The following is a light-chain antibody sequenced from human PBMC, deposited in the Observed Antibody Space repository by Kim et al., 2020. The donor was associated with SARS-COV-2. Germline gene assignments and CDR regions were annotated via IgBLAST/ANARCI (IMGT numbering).Light chain of an antibody. CDR1: SSDIGTNY. CDR3: ASWDESLSGPV. CDR2: RNN. J-gene: IGLJ3*02. Sequence: QSVLTQPPSASGTPGQRVTISCSGSSSDIGTNYVYWYQQFPGAAPKLLVYRNNQRPSGVPDRFSGSKSGTATSLVISGLRSEDEADYYCASWDESLSGPVFGGGTQRTVL. V-gene: IGLV1-47*01.